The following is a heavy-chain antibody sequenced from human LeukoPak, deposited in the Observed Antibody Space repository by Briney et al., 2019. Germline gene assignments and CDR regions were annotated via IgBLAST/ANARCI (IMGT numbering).Heavy chain of an antibody. CDR1: GFSFSSYG. Sequence: GRSLRLSCAASGFSFSSYGIHWVRQAPGKGLEWVAVISYDGSNKYYADSVKGRFTIPRDNSKNTLYLQMSSLRAEDTAVYYCAELGITMIGGVWGKGTTVTISS. V-gene: IGHV3-30*18. CDR2: ISYDGSNK. D-gene: IGHD3-10*02. J-gene: IGHJ6*04. CDR3: AELGITMIGGV.